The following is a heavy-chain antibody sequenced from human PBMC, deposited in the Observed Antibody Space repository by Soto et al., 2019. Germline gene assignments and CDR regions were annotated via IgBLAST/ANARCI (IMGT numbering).Heavy chain of an antibody. D-gene: IGHD5-18*01. J-gene: IGHJ4*02. Sequence: GASVKVSCKTSGYSFSSIGISWVRQAPGQGLEWMGWISPHKDNTYYAQRLQGRVTMTTDTSTSTAYMELRSLRSDDTAVYYCARDSQQRGYSYGSHDYWGQGTLVTVSS. CDR3: ARDSQQRGYSYGSHDY. CDR2: ISPHKDNT. CDR1: GYSFSSIG. V-gene: IGHV1-18*01.